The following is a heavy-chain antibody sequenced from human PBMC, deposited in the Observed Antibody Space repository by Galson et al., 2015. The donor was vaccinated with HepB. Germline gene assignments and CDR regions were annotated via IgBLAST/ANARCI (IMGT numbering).Heavy chain of an antibody. CDR2: IKQDGSET. Sequence: SLRLSCAASGSTFRSYWMSWVRQAPGKGLEWVANIKQDGSETYYVDSVKGRFTISRDNAGNSLYLQINSLRGEDTAIYYCTRGQTTSEYWGQGTLVTVSS. J-gene: IGHJ4*02. CDR3: TRGQTTSEY. V-gene: IGHV3-7*01. D-gene: IGHD1-14*01. CDR1: GSTFRSYW.